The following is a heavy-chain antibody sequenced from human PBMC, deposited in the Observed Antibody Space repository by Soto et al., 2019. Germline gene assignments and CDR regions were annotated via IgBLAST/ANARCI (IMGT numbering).Heavy chain of an antibody. D-gene: IGHD3-10*01. Sequence: QVQLVESGGGVVQPGRSLRLSCAASGFTFSSYAMHWVRQAPGKGLEWVAAMSFDGYDKYYADSVKGRFTISRDNSMDTLYLQMTRLRAEDTAVYYCARDLKKVVRGIDYWGQGTLVTVSS. V-gene: IGHV3-30-3*01. CDR3: ARDLKKVVRGIDY. CDR2: MSFDGYDK. CDR1: GFTFSSYA. J-gene: IGHJ4*02.